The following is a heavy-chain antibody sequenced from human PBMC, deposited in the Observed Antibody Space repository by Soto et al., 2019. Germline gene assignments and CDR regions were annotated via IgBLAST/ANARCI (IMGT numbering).Heavy chain of an antibody. J-gene: IGHJ4*02. CDR1: GGTFSSYT. CDR2: IIPILGIA. Sequence: SVKVSCKASGGTFSSYTISWVRQAPGQGLEWMGRIIPILGIANYAQKFQGRVTITADKSTSTAYMELSSLRSEDTAVYYSARVGSSREFDYWGQGTLVTVSS. D-gene: IGHD6-6*01. CDR3: ARVGSSREFDY. V-gene: IGHV1-69*02.